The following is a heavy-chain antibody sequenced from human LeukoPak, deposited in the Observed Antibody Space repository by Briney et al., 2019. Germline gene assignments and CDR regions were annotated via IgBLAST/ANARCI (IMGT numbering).Heavy chain of an antibody. CDR1: GFTFSSYG. Sequence: PGGSLRLSCAASGFTFSSYGMHWVRQAPGKGLEWVAVISYDGSNKYYADSVKGRFTISRDNSKNTLYLQMNSLRAEDTAVYFCAKTASSGWYGALAYFDYWGQGTLVAVSS. J-gene: IGHJ4*02. CDR2: ISYDGSNK. D-gene: IGHD6-19*01. V-gene: IGHV3-30*18. CDR3: AKTASSGWYGALAYFDY.